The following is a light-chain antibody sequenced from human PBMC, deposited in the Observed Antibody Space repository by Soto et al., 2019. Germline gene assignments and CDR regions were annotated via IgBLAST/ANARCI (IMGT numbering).Light chain of an antibody. CDR1: ESLFTAGHNY. Sequence: DIVLTQSPLSLPVTPGEPASIYCRSSESLFTAGHNYLDWYVQKPGQSPQLLIYLGSHRASGVPDRFSGSGSGTDFTLKISRVEAEDFGVYYCMQALQTPLTFGGGTKVEI. V-gene: IGKV2-28*01. J-gene: IGKJ4*01. CDR3: MQALQTPLT. CDR2: LGS.